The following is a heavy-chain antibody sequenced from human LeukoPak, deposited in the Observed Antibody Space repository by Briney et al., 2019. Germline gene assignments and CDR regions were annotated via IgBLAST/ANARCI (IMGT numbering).Heavy chain of an antibody. CDR1: GFTFSSYA. CDR2: ISYDGSNK. V-gene: IGHV3-30*04. CDR3: ASAAVAGTQEYFQH. Sequence: GRSLRLSCAASGFTFSSYAMHRVLQAPGKGLEWVAVISYDGSNKYYADSVKGRFTISRDNSKNTLYLQMNSLRAEDTAVYYCASAAVAGTQEYFQHWGQGTLVTVSS. J-gene: IGHJ1*01. D-gene: IGHD6-19*01.